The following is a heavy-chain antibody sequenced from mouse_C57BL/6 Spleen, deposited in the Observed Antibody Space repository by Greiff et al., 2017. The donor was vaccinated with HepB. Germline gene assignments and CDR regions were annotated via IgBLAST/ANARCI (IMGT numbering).Heavy chain of an antibody. CDR3: AREGVIYYDYDGYAMDY. J-gene: IGHJ4*01. D-gene: IGHD2-4*01. CDR2: INPYNGDT. Sequence: EVQLQQSGPELVKPGDSVKISCKASGYSFTGYFMNWVMQSHGKSLEWIGRINPYNGDTFYNQKFKGKATLTVDKSSSTAHMELRSLTSEDSAVYYCAREGVIYYDYDGYAMDYWGQGTSVTVSS. V-gene: IGHV1-20*01. CDR1: GYSFTGYF.